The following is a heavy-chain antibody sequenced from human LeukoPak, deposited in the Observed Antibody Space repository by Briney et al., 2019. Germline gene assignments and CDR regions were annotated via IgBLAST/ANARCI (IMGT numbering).Heavy chain of an antibody. CDR3: ARGPTISETGYFDY. D-gene: IGHD1-1*01. CDR2: VNHRGDT. Sequence: SETLSLTCAVHGGSFSAYYWSWIRQSPGKGLQWIAEVNHRGDTNYNPSVKGRVTISVDTSKNQFSLKVTSLTAADTAVYYCARGPTISETGYFDYWGQGTLVTVSS. CDR1: GGSFSAYY. V-gene: IGHV4-34*01. J-gene: IGHJ4*03.